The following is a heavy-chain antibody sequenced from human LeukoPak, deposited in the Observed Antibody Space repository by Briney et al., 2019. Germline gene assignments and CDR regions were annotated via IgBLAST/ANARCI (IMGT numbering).Heavy chain of an antibody. CDR1: GFTFRSYW. D-gene: IGHD4-17*01. CDR2: IKQDASEN. V-gene: IGHV3-7*03. CDR3: ARAQGGNYGDYLEYYFDY. J-gene: IGHJ4*02. Sequence: PGGSLRLSCAASGFTFRSYWMSWVRQAPGKGLEWVANIKQDASENYYVDSVKGRFTISRDNAMNSLYLQMNTLRAEDTAVYYCARAQGGNYGDYLEYYFDYWGQGTLVTVSS.